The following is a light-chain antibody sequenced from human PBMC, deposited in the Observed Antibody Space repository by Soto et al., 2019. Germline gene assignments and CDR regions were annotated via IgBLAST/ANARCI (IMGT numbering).Light chain of an antibody. Sequence: EIVLTQSPDTLSLSPGERATLSCRASQSVSSSYLAWYQQKPGQAPRLLIYGASSRATGIPERFSGSGSGTDFTLTISRLEPEDFAVYYCQQYDSSPLTFGQGTKVEIK. J-gene: IGKJ1*01. CDR2: GAS. CDR1: QSVSSSY. V-gene: IGKV3-20*01. CDR3: QQYDSSPLT.